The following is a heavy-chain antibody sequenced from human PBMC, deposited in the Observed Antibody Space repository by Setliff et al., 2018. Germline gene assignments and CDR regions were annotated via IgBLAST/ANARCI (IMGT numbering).Heavy chain of an antibody. CDR2: IYGGGGNGGRNT. CDR3: AKDRVPDGIWDFDS. V-gene: IGHV3-23*03. CDR1: GFSFSTYS. Sequence: GGSLRLSCVDSGFSFSTYSMAWVRQAPGKGLQWVSGIYGGGGNGGRNTFYADSVKGRFTISRDNSKNTLYLQMNSLRAEDTALYHCAKDRVPDGIWDFDSWGPGSLVTVSS. J-gene: IGHJ5*01. D-gene: IGHD1-20*01.